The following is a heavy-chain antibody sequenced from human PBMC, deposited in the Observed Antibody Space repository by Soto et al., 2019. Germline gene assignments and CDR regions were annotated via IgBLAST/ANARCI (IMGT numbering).Heavy chain of an antibody. CDR3: ASPFGELLSIDQ. V-gene: IGHV4-39*01. CDR1: GYSISSSGYY. J-gene: IGHJ4*02. D-gene: IGHD3-10*01. Sequence: SETLSLTCTVSGYSISSSGYYWGWIRQPPGKGLEWIGSVYYSGSTYYNPSLKSRVTIFVDTSKNQFSLELSSVTAPDTAVYYCASPFGELLSIDQWGQGTLVTVSS. CDR2: VYYSGST.